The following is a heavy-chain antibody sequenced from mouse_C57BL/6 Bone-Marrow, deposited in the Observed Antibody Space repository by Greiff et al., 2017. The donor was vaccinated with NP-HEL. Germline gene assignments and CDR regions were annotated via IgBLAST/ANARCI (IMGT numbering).Heavy chain of an antibody. D-gene: IGHD1-1*01. CDR1: GYTFTSYW. V-gene: IGHV1-59*01. J-gene: IGHJ2*03. CDR3: AREGATVVGFDY. Sequence: VQLQQPGAELVRPGTSVKLSCKASGYTFTSYWMHWVKQRPGQGLEWIGVIDPSDSYTNYNQKFKGKATLTVDTSSSTAYMQLSSLTSEDSAVYYCAREGATVVGFDYWGRGTSLTVSA. CDR2: IDPSDSYT.